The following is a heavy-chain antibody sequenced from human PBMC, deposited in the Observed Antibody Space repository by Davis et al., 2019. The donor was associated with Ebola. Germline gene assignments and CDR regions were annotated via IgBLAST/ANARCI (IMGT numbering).Heavy chain of an antibody. D-gene: IGHD2-8*01. J-gene: IGHJ6*02. Sequence: SETLSLTCTVSGGSISSGGYYWSWIRQHPGKGLEWIGYIYYSGSTYYNPSLKSRVTISVDTSKNQFSLKLSSVTAADTAVYYCHGVGYYYYGMDVWGQGTTVTVSS. CDR1: GGSISSGGYY. CDR3: HGVGYYYYGMDV. CDR2: IYYSGST. V-gene: IGHV4-31*09.